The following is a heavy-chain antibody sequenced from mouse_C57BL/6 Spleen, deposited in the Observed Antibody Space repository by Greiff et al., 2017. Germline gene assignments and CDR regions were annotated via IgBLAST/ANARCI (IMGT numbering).Heavy chain of an antibody. CDR1: GYTFTSYD. Sequence: QVQLKQSGPELVKPGASVKLSCKASGYTFTSYDINWVKQRPGQGLERIGWIYPRDGSTKYNEKFKGKATLTVDTASSTAYMELHSLTSEDSAVYFCARNGLTVVDAMDYWGQGTSVTVSS. CDR2: IYPRDGST. J-gene: IGHJ4*01. D-gene: IGHD1-1*01. V-gene: IGHV1-85*01. CDR3: ARNGLTVVDAMDY.